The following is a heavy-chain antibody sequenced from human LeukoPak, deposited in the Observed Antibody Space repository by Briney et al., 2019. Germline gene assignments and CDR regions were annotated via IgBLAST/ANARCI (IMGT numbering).Heavy chain of an antibody. CDR2: IHYRLPT. CDR1: GVSISGTNYY. J-gene: IGHJ4*02. D-gene: IGHD5-24*01. Sequence: PSETLSLTCDVSGVSISGTNYYWGWIRQLPGMGLEWIGSIHYRLPTFYNPLLKSRVTISVDTSKNQISLRLRSVTAADTAVYYCARHEEEDGYNAKTPDYWGQGTLVTVSS. CDR3: ARHEEEDGYNAKTPDY. V-gene: IGHV4-39*01.